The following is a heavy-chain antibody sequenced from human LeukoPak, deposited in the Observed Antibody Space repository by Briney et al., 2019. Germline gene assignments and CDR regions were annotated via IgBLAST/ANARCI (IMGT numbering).Heavy chain of an antibody. CDR1: GFTFSSYW. D-gene: IGHD3-16*01. J-gene: IGHJ6*02. CDR2: IKQDGSEK. Sequence: GGSLRLSCAASGFTFSSYWMSWVRQAPGKGLEWVANIKQDGSEKYHVDSVKGRFTISRDNAKNSLFLQMNSLRAEDTAVYYCARGPFGGRYGMDVWGQGTTVTVSS. V-gene: IGHV3-7*01. CDR3: ARGPFGGRYGMDV.